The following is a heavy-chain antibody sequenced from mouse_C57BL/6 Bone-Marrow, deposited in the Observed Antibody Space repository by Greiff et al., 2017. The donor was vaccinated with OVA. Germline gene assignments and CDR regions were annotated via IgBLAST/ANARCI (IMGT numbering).Heavy chain of an antibody. CDR3: ASPRWLLRDHWYFDV. CDR2: IYPGSGST. Sequence: VQLQQPGAELVKPGASVKMSCKASGYTFTSYWITWVKQRPGQGLEWIGDIYPGSGSTNYNEKFKSKATLTVDTSSSTAYMQLSSLTSEDSAVYYCASPRWLLRDHWYFDVGGTGTTVTVSS. CDR1: GYTFTSYW. V-gene: IGHV1-55*01. D-gene: IGHD2-3*01. J-gene: IGHJ1*03.